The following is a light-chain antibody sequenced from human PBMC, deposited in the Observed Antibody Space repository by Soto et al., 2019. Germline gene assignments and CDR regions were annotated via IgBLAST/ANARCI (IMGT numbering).Light chain of an antibody. CDR2: AAS. J-gene: IGKJ3*01. V-gene: IGKV1-27*01. CDR1: QGIRNF. Sequence: DIQMTQSPTSLSASVGDRVTITCRASQGIRNFVAWYQQKPGKAPKLLIYAASTLQSGVPSRFSGSGSGTDFTIPINRLQPEDVATYSCQKYCSVPVFGPGTKVEIK. CDR3: QKYCSVPV.